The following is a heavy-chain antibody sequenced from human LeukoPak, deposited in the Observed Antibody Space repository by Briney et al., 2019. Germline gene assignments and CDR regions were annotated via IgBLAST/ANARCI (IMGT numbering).Heavy chain of an antibody. Sequence: GGSLRLSCEASGFILSGHWMSWVGQAPGKGLEWVANIKQDGSEKYYVDSVKGRFTISRDNAKNSLYLQMNSLRADDTAVFYCVRIKRYTYAHGSDYWGQGTLVTVSS. D-gene: IGHD5-18*01. CDR2: IKQDGSEK. CDR1: GFILSGHW. V-gene: IGHV3-7*04. J-gene: IGHJ4*02. CDR3: VRIKRYTYAHGSDY.